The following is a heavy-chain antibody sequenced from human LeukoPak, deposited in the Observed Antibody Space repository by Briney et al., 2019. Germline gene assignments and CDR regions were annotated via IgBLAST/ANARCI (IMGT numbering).Heavy chain of an antibody. D-gene: IGHD3-10*01. V-gene: IGHV4-30-2*02. Sequence: SQTPSLTCAVSGGSISSGGYSWSWIRQPPGKGLEWIGYIYHSGSTNYNPSLKSRVTISVDTSKNQFSLKLSSVTAADTAVYYCARKDPSGTYGAFDIWGQGTMVTVSS. CDR2: IYHSGST. CDR3: ARKDPSGTYGAFDI. CDR1: GGSISSGGYS. J-gene: IGHJ3*02.